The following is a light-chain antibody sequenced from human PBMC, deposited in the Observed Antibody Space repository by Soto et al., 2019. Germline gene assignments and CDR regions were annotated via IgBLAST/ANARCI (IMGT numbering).Light chain of an antibody. J-gene: IGLJ1*01. CDR1: SSDVGSYNL. V-gene: IGLV2-23*02. CDR3: CSYAGSSTLV. CDR2: EVS. Sequence: QSFLTQPASVSGSPGQSITISCTGTSSDVGSYNLVSWYQQHPGKAPKLMIYEVSKRPSGVSNRFSGSKSGNTASLTISGLQAEDEADYYCCSYAGSSTLVFGTGTKLTVL.